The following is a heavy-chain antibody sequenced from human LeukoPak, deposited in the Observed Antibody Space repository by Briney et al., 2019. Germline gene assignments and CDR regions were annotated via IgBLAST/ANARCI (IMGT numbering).Heavy chain of an antibody. CDR1: GYRLTDLS. D-gene: IGHD2-15*01. Sequence: ASVKVSRNVAGYRLTDLSIHWVRQAPGKGLEWMGGSDLEDYDTIYAQDFQDRVTLTEDTSTDTAYMELSSLRSDDTAVYYCATGVAAEMRGLDVWGQGTTVIVSS. J-gene: IGHJ6*02. CDR3: ATGVAAEMRGLDV. V-gene: IGHV1-24*01. CDR2: SDLEDYDT.